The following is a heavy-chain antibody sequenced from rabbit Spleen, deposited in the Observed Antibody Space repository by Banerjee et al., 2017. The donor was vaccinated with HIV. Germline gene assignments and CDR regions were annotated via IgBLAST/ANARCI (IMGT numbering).Heavy chain of an antibody. Sequence: QQLVESGGGLVKPGASLTLTCKASGFDFSSYYMTWVRQAPGKGLEWTGYIDPVFGNTYYASWVNGRFTISSDNAQNTVDLQMNSLTAADTATYFCARHAGYAGYGYSTLDLWGPGTLVTVS. D-gene: IGHD8-1*01. CDR1: GFDFSSYY. V-gene: IGHV1S7*01. CDR2: IDPVFGNT. CDR3: ARHAGYAGYGYSTLDL. J-gene: IGHJ6*01.